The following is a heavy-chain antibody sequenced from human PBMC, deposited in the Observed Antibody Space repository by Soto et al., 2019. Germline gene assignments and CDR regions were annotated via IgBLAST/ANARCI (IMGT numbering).Heavy chain of an antibody. Sequence: PSETLSLTCTVSGGSISSSSYYWGWIRQPPGKGLEWIGNIYYSGSTYYNPSLKSRVTISVDTSKNQFSLKLTSVTAADTAVYYCARDKITGLFDYWGQGTLVTAPQ. CDR3: ARDKITGLFDY. J-gene: IGHJ4*02. D-gene: IGHD2-8*02. CDR1: GGSISSSSYY. V-gene: IGHV4-39*02. CDR2: IYYSGST.